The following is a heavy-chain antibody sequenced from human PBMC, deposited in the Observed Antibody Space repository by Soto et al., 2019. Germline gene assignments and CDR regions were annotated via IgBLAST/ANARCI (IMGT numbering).Heavy chain of an antibody. J-gene: IGHJ6*02. CDR2: INPNSGGT. CDR1: GYTFTGYY. CDR3: ARDLRTWIQPYYYGMDV. Sequence: QVQLVQSGAEVKKPGASVKVSCKASGYTFTGYYMHWVRQAPGQGLEWMGWINPNSGGTNYAQKFQGRVTMTRDTSISTAYMELSRLRSDDTAVYYCARDLRTWIQPYYYGMDVWGQGPTVSVSS. V-gene: IGHV1-2*02. D-gene: IGHD5-18*01.